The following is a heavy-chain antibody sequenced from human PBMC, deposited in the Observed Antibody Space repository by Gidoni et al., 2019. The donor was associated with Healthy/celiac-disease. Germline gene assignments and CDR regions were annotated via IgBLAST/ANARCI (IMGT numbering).Heavy chain of an antibody. CDR1: GYTFTSYD. CDR3: ASVEWELPFHYGMDV. V-gene: IGHV1-8*01. Sequence: QVQLVQSGAEVKKPGAAVKVSCKASGYTFTSYDINWVRQATGQGLEWMGWMNPNSGNTGYEQKFQGRVTMTRNTSISTAYMELSSLRSEDTAVYYCASVEWELPFHYGMDVWGQGTTVTVSS. J-gene: IGHJ6*02. CDR2: MNPNSGNT. D-gene: IGHD1-26*01.